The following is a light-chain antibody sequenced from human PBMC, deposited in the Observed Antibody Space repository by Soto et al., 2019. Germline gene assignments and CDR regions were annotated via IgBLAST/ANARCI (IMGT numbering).Light chain of an antibody. CDR3: ETWDSNTRV. CDR1: SGHSSYI. J-gene: IGLJ3*02. Sequence: QPVLTQSSSASASLRSSVKLTCTLSSGHSSYIIAWHQQQPGKAPRYLMKLEGSGNYNKGSGVPDRFSGSSSGADRYLSISNLQSEDEADYYCETWDSNTRVFGGGTKVTVL. CDR2: LEGSGNY. V-gene: IGLV4-60*03.